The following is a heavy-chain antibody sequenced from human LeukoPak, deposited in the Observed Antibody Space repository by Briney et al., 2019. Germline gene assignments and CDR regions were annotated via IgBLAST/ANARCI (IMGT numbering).Heavy chain of an antibody. D-gene: IGHD6-6*01. J-gene: IGHJ4*02. CDR1: GGSFSGYY. CDR3: ARGRIAAGIASYYFDY. Sequence: SETLSLTCAVYGGSFSGYYWSWIRQPPGKGLEWIGEINHSGSTNYNPSLKSRVTISVDTSKNQFSLKLSSVTAADTAVYYCARGRIAAGIASYYFDYWGQGTLVTVSS. CDR2: INHSGST. V-gene: IGHV4-34*01.